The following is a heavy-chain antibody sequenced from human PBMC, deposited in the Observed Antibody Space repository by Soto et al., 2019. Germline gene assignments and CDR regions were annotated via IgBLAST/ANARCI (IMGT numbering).Heavy chain of an antibody. CDR3: SILKLAGPGVVDY. J-gene: IGHJ4*01. CDR2: IYHSGNT. D-gene: IGHD2-15*01. V-gene: IGHV4-38-2*01. CDR1: GYSISLGYY. Sequence: ETLSLTVAVSGYSISLGYYWGWIRQPPGKGLEWIGSIYHSGNTYYNPSLKSRVSISLDTSKNHFSLELTSVTAADTAVYYCSILKLAGPGVVDYWGLGNLVTVSS.